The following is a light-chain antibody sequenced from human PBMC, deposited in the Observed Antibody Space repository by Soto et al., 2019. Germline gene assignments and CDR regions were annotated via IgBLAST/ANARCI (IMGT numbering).Light chain of an antibody. Sequence: EIVLTQSPGTLSFSPGERATLSCRASQSVSSSYLAWYQQKPGQAPRLLISGASSRATGIPDRLSGSGSGTDFTLNISRLEHEDFAVFYCQQYGSSPGLTFGGGTKVEIK. J-gene: IGKJ4*01. CDR2: GAS. CDR1: QSVSSSY. CDR3: QQYGSSPGLT. V-gene: IGKV3-20*01.